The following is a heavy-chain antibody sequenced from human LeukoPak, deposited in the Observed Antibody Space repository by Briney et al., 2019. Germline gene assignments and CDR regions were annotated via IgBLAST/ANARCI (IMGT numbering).Heavy chain of an antibody. CDR2: ISAYNGNT. J-gene: IGHJ4*02. Sequence: ASVKVSCKASGYTFTSYGISWVRQAPGQGLEWMGWISAYNGNTNYAQKLQGRVTMTRDTSTSTVYMELSSLRSEDTAVYYCARGGVVPAAQNPFDYWGQGTLVTVSS. CDR1: GYTFTSYG. CDR3: ARGGVVPAAQNPFDY. V-gene: IGHV1-18*01. D-gene: IGHD2-2*01.